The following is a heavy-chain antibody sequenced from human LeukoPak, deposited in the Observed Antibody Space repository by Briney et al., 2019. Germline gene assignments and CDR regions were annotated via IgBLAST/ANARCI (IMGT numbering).Heavy chain of an antibody. V-gene: IGHV4-61*01. CDR1: GGSVSSGSYY. CDR2: IYYSGST. Sequence: SETLSLTCTVSGGSVSSGSYYWSWIRQPPGKGLEWIGYIYYSGSTNYNPSLKSRVTIPVDTSENQFSLKLTSVTAADTAVYYCARDRSRTTVTYNWFDPSGQGTLVTVSS. D-gene: IGHD4-17*01. J-gene: IGHJ5*02. CDR3: ARDRSRTTVTYNWFDP.